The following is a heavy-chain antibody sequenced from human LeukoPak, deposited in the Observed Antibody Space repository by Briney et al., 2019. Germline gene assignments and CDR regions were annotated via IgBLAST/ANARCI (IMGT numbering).Heavy chain of an antibody. J-gene: IGHJ5*02. D-gene: IGHD6-6*01. CDR1: GYTFTGYY. CDR2: INPNSGST. Sequence: AAVKVSCQASGYTFTGYYMHWVRQARGQGLGGMGWINPNSGSTNYAQKFRGRVTMTRDTSIHTLYMQVTRLTSDDPAIYYCAVHSSSSDGWFAPWGQGTLVTVSS. V-gene: IGHV1-2*02. CDR3: AVHSSSSDGWFAP.